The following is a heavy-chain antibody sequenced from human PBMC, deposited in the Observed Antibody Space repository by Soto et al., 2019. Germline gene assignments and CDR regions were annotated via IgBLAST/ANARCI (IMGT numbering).Heavy chain of an antibody. V-gene: IGHV3-30-3*01. CDR2: ISYDGSNK. Sequence: QVQLVESGGGVVQPGRSLRLSCAASGFTFSSYAMHWVRQAPGKGLEWVAVISYDGSNKYYADSVKGRFTISRDNSKKTLYLQMKSRRAEETAVYYCAGEKRGVLGDSSGWYGHLDYWGPGTLVTASS. CDR1: GFTFSSYA. CDR3: AGEKRGVLGDSSGWYGHLDY. J-gene: IGHJ4*02. D-gene: IGHD6-19*01.